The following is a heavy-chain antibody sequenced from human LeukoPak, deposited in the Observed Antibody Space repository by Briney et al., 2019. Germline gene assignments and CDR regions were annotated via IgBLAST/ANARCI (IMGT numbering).Heavy chain of an antibody. Sequence: ASVKVSCKASGYAFTGYYMHWVRQAPGQGLEWMGWINPNSGGTNYAQKFQGWVTMTRDTSISTAYMELSRLRSDDTAVYYCAREGGLKLGVVPAARVWFDPWGQGTLVTVSS. CDR1: GYAFTGYY. CDR3: AREGGLKLGVVPAARVWFDP. CDR2: INPNSGGT. V-gene: IGHV1-2*04. J-gene: IGHJ5*02. D-gene: IGHD2-2*01.